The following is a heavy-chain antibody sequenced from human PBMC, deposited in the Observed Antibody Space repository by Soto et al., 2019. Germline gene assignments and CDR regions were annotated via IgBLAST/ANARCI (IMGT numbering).Heavy chain of an antibody. CDR3: AKMVTSDSSGYYQGGFDC. J-gene: IGHJ4*02. Sequence: HLVESGGGLVQPGKSLTISCAASGFTFEDYAMHWVRQAPGKGLVWVSGISWNSGNIIYADSVKGRFTISRDNAKNSLHLQMNSLRLEDTDFYYCAKMVTSDSSGYYQGGFDCWGQGTLVTVSS. V-gene: IGHV3-9*01. D-gene: IGHD3-22*01. CDR1: GFTFEDYA. CDR2: ISWNSGNI.